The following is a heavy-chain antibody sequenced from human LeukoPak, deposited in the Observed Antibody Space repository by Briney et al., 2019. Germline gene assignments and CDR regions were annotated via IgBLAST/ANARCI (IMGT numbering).Heavy chain of an antibody. V-gene: IGHV3-7*01. D-gene: IGHD2-2*02. Sequence: PGGSLRLSCVASGLTFSGYWMSWVRQSPKKGLEWVAHIKPDGSERYYVDSVKGRFTISRDNAKTSLYLQISRLRAEDTAVYYCATDPWYTSTLNGFDYRGRGTLVTVSS. CDR2: IKPDGSER. CDR3: ATDPWYTSTLNGFDY. J-gene: IGHJ4*02. CDR1: GLTFSGYW.